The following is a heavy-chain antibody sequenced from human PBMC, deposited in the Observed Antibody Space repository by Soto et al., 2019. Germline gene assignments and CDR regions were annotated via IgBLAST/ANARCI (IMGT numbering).Heavy chain of an antibody. J-gene: IGHJ6*03. V-gene: IGHV2-5*02. CDR2: IYWDDDK. CDR3: AHMYDFWSGYPTAGGNYYMDV. D-gene: IGHD3-3*01. CDR1: GFSLSTSGVG. Sequence: SGPTLVNPTQTLTLTCTFSGFSLSTSGVGVGWIRQPPGKALEWLALIYWDDDKRYSPSLKSRLTITKDTSKNQVVLTMTNMDPVDTATYYCAHMYDFWSGYPTAGGNYYMDVWGKGTTVTVSS.